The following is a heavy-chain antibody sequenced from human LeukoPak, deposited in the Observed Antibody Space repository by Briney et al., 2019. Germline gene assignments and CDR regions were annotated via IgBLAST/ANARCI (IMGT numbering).Heavy chain of an antibody. CDR1: GFTFSSYA. Sequence: GGSLRLSCAASGFTFSSYAMSWVRQAPGKGLEWVSSISSSSSYIYYADSVKGRFTISRDNAKNSLYLQMNSLRAEDTAVYYCARAMYSGSYSGAFDIWGQGTMVTVSS. J-gene: IGHJ3*02. V-gene: IGHV3-21*01. CDR2: ISSSSSYI. CDR3: ARAMYSGSYSGAFDI. D-gene: IGHD1-26*01.